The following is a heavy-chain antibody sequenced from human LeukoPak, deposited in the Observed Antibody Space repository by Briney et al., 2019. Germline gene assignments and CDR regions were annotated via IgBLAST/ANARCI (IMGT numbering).Heavy chain of an antibody. CDR3: AREGYCSGGSCYEGVYYFDY. D-gene: IGHD2-15*01. Sequence: GASVKVSCKASGYTFTSYGISWVRQAPGQGLEWMGWISTYNSNTNYAQKLQGRVTMTTDTSTSTVYMELRSLRSDDTAVYYCAREGYCSGGSCYEGVYYFDYWGQGTLVTVSS. J-gene: IGHJ4*02. CDR2: ISTYNSNT. V-gene: IGHV1-18*01. CDR1: GYTFTSYG.